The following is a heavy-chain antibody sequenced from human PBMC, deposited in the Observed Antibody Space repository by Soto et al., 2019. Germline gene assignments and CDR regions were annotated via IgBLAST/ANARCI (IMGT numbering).Heavy chain of an antibody. J-gene: IGHJ5*02. D-gene: IGHD1-7*01. CDR2: IKSKTAGGTT. Sequence: GGSMRLSCAASGLTLSTAWMHWVRQAPGRGLEWVGRIKSKTAGGTTDYAAPVRGRFSISRDDSKNMLYLDMNGLKTEDTAVYFCATDRSAYKLQLRYNWFDPWGQGTLVTVSS. V-gene: IGHV3-15*07. CDR3: ATDRSAYKLQLRYNWFDP. CDR1: GLTLSTAW.